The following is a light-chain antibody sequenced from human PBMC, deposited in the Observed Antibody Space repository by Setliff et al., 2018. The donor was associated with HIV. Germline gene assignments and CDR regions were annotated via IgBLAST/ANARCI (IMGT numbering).Light chain of an antibody. Sequence: QSALTQPASVSGSPGQSITISCTGTSSDVGLYNFVSWYQQHPGKVPKLIMYDVTNRPSGISHRFSGAKSGNTASLTISGLQADDEADYYCSSFRTSRKFVFGTGTKVTVL. CDR1: SSDVGLYNF. CDR2: DVT. CDR3: SSFRTSRKFV. J-gene: IGLJ1*01. V-gene: IGLV2-14*01.